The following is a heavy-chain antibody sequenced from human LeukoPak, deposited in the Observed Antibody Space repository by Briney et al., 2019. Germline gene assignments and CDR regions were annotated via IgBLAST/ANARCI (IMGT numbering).Heavy chain of an antibody. CDR3: ARITPAAGAFDI. Sequence: SETLSLTCTVSGGSISSYYWSWIRQPPGKGLEWIGCIYYSGSTNYNPSLKSPVTISVVASKNQFSLQLRSVTAADTAVYYCARITPAAGAFDIWGQGTMVTVSS. J-gene: IGHJ3*02. CDR2: IYYSGST. V-gene: IGHV4-59*01. CDR1: GGSISSYY. D-gene: IGHD6-13*01.